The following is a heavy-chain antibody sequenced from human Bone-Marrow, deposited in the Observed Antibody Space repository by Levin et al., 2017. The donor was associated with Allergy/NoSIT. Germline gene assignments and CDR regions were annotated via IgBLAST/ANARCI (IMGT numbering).Heavy chain of an antibody. CDR1: GASISSYY. D-gene: IGHD3/OR15-3a*01. Sequence: ASETLSLNCTVSGASISSYYWSWIRQPPGKGLEWIGYVHYSGTTNYNASLKSRITISVDTSKSQISLKLTSVTAADTAVYYCARFDFWTGYWYLDLWGRGTLVTVSS. V-gene: IGHV4-59*01. J-gene: IGHJ2*01. CDR2: VHYSGTT. CDR3: ARFDFWTGYWYLDL.